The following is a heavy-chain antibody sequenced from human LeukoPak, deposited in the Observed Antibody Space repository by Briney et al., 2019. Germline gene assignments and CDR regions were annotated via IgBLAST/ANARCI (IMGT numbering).Heavy chain of an antibody. J-gene: IGHJ3*02. CDR1: AFTASIYA. CDR2: FSGSGGSP. CDR3: AKGSGGSDHWGAFDI. Sequence: GGSLTLSCPASAFTASIYAMSCVRQPHRRGREWVSAFSGSGGSPYYADSVTGRFTISRDNSKNTLYLEMNSLRAEDTAVYYCAKGSGGSDHWGAFDIWGQGTMVTVSS. D-gene: IGHD2-15*01. V-gene: IGHV3-23*01.